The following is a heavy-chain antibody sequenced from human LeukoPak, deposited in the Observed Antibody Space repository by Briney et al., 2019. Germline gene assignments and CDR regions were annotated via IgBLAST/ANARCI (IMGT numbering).Heavy chain of an antibody. V-gene: IGHV4-4*07. CDR1: GGSITGYY. Sequence: PPETLSLTCTVSGGSITGYYWNWIRKPAGKGLEWIGRMDPKGTTSYNPSLKSRVTMSVDTSKNQFSLKLKSVTAADTAMYYCARGYCSGANCYTAPDYWGQGTLVTVSS. D-gene: IGHD2-15*01. CDR2: MDPKGTT. J-gene: IGHJ4*02. CDR3: ARGYCSGANCYTAPDY.